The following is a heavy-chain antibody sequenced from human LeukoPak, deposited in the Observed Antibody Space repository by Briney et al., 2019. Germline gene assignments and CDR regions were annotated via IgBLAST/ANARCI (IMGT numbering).Heavy chain of an antibody. V-gene: IGHV4-30-2*01. CDR2: IYHSGST. CDR3: AREDHIVVVPRGYYMDV. J-gene: IGHJ6*03. CDR1: GGSISSGGYY. D-gene: IGHD2-2*01. Sequence: SETLSLTCTVSGGSISSGGYYWSWIRQPPGKGLEWIGYIYHSGSTYYNPSLKSRVTISVDRSKNQFSLKLSSVTAADTAVYYCAREDHIVVVPRGYYMDVWGKGTTVTVSS.